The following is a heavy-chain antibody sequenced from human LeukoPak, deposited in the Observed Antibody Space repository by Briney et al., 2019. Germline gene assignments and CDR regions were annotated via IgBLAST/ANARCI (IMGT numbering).Heavy chain of an antibody. CDR1: GYSFTSYW. CDR2: IYPGDSDT. CDR3: ARHTLSDTEYQLLDYYYYYMDV. J-gene: IGHJ6*03. D-gene: IGHD2-2*01. Sequence: GESLKISCKGSGYSFTSYWIGWVRQMLGKGLEWMGIIYPGDSDTRYSPSFQGQVTISADKSISTAYLQWSSLKASDTAMYYCARHTLSDTEYQLLDYYYYYMDVWGKGTTVTVSS. V-gene: IGHV5-51*01.